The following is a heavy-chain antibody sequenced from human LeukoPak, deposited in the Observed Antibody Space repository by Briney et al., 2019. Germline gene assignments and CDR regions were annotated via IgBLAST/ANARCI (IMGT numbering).Heavy chain of an antibody. CDR2: INTSGST. CDR3: ARSGRDGYNPHSDF. D-gene: IGHD5-24*01. Sequence: SETLSLTCTVSGGSVSDYYWSWIRQSAGKGLQWIGRINTSGSTNYNPSLKSRVTMSEDMSKNQFFLKVSSVTAADTAVYYCARSGRDGYNPHSDFWGQGTLVTVSS. V-gene: IGHV4-4*07. J-gene: IGHJ4*02. CDR1: GGSVSDYY.